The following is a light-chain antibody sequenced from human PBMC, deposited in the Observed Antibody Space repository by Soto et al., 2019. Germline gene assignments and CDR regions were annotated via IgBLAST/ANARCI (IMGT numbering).Light chain of an antibody. Sequence: EIVLMQSPGTLSLSPGEGATLSCRASQSVNSNYLAWYQQKPGQAPTVLIFDTSRRATGLPDTLSGSRSVTDFTLTISRLEPNDYAAYYCQQYGSSQFTVGSGTKVNIK. CDR2: DTS. CDR1: QSVNSNY. CDR3: QQYGSSQFT. V-gene: IGKV3-20*01. J-gene: IGKJ3*01.